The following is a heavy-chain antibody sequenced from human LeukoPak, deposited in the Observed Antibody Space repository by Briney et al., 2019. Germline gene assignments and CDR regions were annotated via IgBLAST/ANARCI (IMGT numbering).Heavy chain of an antibody. CDR2: TYYRSKWYN. CDR1: GDSVSSNSAA. D-gene: IGHD1-7*01. V-gene: IGHV6-1*01. CDR3: AREHPLRTGTTSLGLVARVPWFDP. Sequence: SQTLSLTCAISGDSVSSNSAAWHWIRQSPSRGLEWLGRTYYRSKWYNDYAVSVKSRITINPDTSKNQFSLQLSSVTPEDTAVYYCAREHPLRTGTTSLGLVARVPWFDPWGQGTLVTVSS. J-gene: IGHJ5*02.